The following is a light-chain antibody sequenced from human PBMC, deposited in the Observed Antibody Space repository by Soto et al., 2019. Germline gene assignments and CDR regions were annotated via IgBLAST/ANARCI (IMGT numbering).Light chain of an antibody. CDR2: GAS. Sequence: EIVLTKSPGTLSLSPGERVTLACRASQSVSGSYLAWYQQKPGQAPRLLMNGASSRATGSPDRFSGSGSGKAFTLSISRMEPEDFAVYYCQQYGSKPSLTFGGGTKVEIK. CDR1: QSVSGSY. V-gene: IGKV3-20*01. CDR3: QQYGSKPSLT. J-gene: IGKJ4*01.